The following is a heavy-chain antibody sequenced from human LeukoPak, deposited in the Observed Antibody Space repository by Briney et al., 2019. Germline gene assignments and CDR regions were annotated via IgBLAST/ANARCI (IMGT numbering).Heavy chain of an antibody. D-gene: IGHD3-22*01. V-gene: IGHV3-48*02. Sequence: PGGSLRLSCAASGFTFSSYSMNWVRQAPGKGLEWVSYISSSSSTIYYADSVKGRFTISRDNAKNSLYLQMNSLRDEDTAVYYCARDNRWTFDQKYYYDSSGYYDYWGQGTLVTVSS. J-gene: IGHJ4*02. CDR2: ISSSSSTI. CDR3: ARDNRWTFDQKYYYDSSGYYDY. CDR1: GFTFSSYS.